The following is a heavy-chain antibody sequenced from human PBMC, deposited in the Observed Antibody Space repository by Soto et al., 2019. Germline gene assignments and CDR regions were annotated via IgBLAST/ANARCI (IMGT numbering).Heavy chain of an antibody. CDR2: INPNSGGT. V-gene: IGHV1-2*02. Sequence: ASVKVSCKASGYTFTGYYMHWVRQAPGQGLEWMGWINPNSGGTNYAQKFQGRVTMTRDTSISTAYMELSRLRSDDTAVYYCARVGGCSSTSCYKYWFDPWGQGTLVTVSS. D-gene: IGHD2-2*02. J-gene: IGHJ5*02. CDR3: ARVGGCSSTSCYKYWFDP. CDR1: GYTFTGYY.